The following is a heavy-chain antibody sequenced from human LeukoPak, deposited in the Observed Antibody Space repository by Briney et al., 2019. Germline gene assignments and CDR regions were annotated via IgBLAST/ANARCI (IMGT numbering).Heavy chain of an antibody. CDR1: GFTFSSYA. CDR3: AKTDTIFGVVIPWHGAFDI. Sequence: GGSLRLSCAASGFTFSSYAMSWVRQAPGKGLEWVSAISGSGGSTYYADSVKGRFTISRDNSKNTLYLQMNSLRAEDTAVYYCAKTDTIFGVVIPWHGAFDIWGQGTMVTVSS. V-gene: IGHV3-23*01. CDR2: ISGSGGST. J-gene: IGHJ3*02. D-gene: IGHD3-3*01.